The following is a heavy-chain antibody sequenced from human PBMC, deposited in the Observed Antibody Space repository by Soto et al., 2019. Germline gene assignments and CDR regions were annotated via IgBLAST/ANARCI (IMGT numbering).Heavy chain of an antibody. D-gene: IGHD3-22*01. J-gene: IGHJ4*02. CDR2: INPNSGGT. CDR1: RYTFTGYY. V-gene: IGHV1-2*02. CDR3: ARDLDSITMIVLPGSPFH. Sequence: VKVSCKASRYTFTGYYMHWVRQAPGQGLEWMGWINPNSGGTDYAQKFQGRVTMTRDTSISTAYMELSRLRSDDTAVYYCARDLDSITMIVLPGSPFHWGQGTLVTVSS.